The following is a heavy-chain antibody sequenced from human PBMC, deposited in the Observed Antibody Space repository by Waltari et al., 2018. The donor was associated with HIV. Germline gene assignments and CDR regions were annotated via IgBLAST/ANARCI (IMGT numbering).Heavy chain of an antibody. J-gene: IGHJ4*02. CDR3: SRGRGTYDSSGYFQYYFDY. V-gene: IGHV4-30-4*01. Sequence: QVQLQESGPGLVKPSQTLSLPCTVSVGSIDSDDYSWSWISKPPGKGLVWVGYIYYSGNTYYNPTLKSRVTISVDTSKNQFSLKLSSVTAADTAVYYCSRGRGTYDSSGYFQYYFDYWGQGTLVTVSS. CDR1: VGSIDSDDYS. D-gene: IGHD3-22*01. CDR2: IYYSGNT.